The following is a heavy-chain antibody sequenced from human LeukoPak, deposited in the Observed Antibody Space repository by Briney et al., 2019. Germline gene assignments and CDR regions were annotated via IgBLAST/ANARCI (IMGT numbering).Heavy chain of an antibody. V-gene: IGHV4-59*10. CDR3: ARVLRPWGLDY. CDR1: GGSFSGYY. CDR2: IYTSGST. Sequence: PSETLSLTCAVYGGSFSGYYWSWIRQPAGKGLEWIGRIYTSGSTNYNPSLKSRVTMSVDTSKNQFSLKLSSVTAADTAVYYCARVLRPWGLDYWGQGTLVTVSS. J-gene: IGHJ4*02. D-gene: IGHD7-27*01.